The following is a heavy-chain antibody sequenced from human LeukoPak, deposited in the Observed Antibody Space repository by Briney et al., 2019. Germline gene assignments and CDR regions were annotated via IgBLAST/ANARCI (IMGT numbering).Heavy chain of an antibody. Sequence: GRSLRLSCAASGFTFGSYAMHWVRQAPGKGLEWVAVISYDRSNKYYADSVKGRFTISRDNSKNTLYLQMNSLRAEDTAVYYCARNPSYCSSTSCYLFDYWGQGTLVTVSS. V-gene: IGHV3-30-3*01. CDR3: ARNPSYCSSTSCYLFDY. CDR2: ISYDRSNK. CDR1: GFTFGSYA. D-gene: IGHD2-2*01. J-gene: IGHJ4*02.